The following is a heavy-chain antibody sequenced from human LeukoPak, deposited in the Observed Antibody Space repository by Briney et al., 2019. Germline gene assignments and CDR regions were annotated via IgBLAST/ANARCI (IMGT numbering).Heavy chain of an antibody. D-gene: IGHD3-16*01. Sequence: PGGSLRLSCAASGFAFSDYSMNWVRQAPGKGLEWISAITSDSNLKYYADSMRGRITISRDNAENSVYLQMNGLRAEDTAIYYCASGGATVWGYWGQGALVIVSS. J-gene: IGHJ4*02. CDR2: ITSDSNLK. V-gene: IGHV3-21*06. CDR3: ASGGATVWGY. CDR1: GFAFSDYS.